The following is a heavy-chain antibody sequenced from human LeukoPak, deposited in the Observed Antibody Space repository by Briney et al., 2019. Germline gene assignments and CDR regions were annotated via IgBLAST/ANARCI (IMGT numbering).Heavy chain of an antibody. Sequence: ASVTVSCKASGYTFISYAMNWVRQAPGQGLEWMGWIDTNTGNPTYAQGFIGRFVFSLDTSVTTVYLQISSLKAEDTAVYFCAREDFWSGYSVGYWGQGTLVTVSS. J-gene: IGHJ4*02. CDR2: IDTNTGNP. V-gene: IGHV7-4-1*02. D-gene: IGHD3-3*01. CDR3: AREDFWSGYSVGY. CDR1: GYTFISYA.